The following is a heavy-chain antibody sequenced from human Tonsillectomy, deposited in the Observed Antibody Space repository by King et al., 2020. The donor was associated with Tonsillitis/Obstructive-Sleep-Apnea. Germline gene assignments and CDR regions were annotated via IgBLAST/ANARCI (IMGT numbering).Heavy chain of an antibody. J-gene: IGHJ6*02. CDR3: GAAIGVVYYYYGMTV. CDR1: GFTFSDHY. CDR2: TRNKPNSYST. Sequence: VQLVESGGGLVQPGGSLRLSCAASGFTFSDHYMDWVRQAPGKGLEWVGRTRNKPNSYSTEYAASVKGRFTISRDDTKNSLYLQINSLKTADTAVYYCGAAIGVVYYYYGMTVWGQGTSVTVSS. V-gene: IGHV3-72*01. D-gene: IGHD2-2*01.